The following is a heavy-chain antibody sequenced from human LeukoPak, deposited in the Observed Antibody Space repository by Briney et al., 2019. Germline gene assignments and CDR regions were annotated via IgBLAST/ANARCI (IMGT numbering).Heavy chain of an antibody. CDR2: IYPGDSDT. V-gene: IGHV5-51*01. Sequence: GESLKISCKGSGYSFATYWIAWVRQMPGNGLEWMGIIYPGDSDTRYSPSFQGQVTISADKSISTAYLQWSSLKASDTAMYYCTRQGSSASAVDYWGQGTLVTVSS. D-gene: IGHD6-13*01. CDR1: GYSFATYW. CDR3: TRQGSSASAVDY. J-gene: IGHJ4*02.